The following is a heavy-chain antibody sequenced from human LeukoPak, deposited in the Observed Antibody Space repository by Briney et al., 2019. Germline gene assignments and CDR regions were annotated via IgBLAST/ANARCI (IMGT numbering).Heavy chain of an antibody. Sequence: GGSLRLSCAASGFTFSDYNMRWIRQAPGKGLEWVSSISRSGSTKYYADSVKGRFTISRDNAKNSLYLQMNSLRAEDTAVYYCARDRSSGIWGQGTLVTVSS. V-gene: IGHV3-11*04. D-gene: IGHD6-19*01. CDR2: ISRSGSTK. J-gene: IGHJ4*02. CDR1: GFTFSDYN. CDR3: ARDRSSGI.